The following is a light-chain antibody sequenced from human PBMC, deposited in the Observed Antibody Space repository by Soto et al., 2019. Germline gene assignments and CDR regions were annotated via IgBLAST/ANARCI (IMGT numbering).Light chain of an antibody. V-gene: IGLV2-14*01. CDR1: SSDVGGYNY. CDR2: EVS. J-gene: IGLJ1*01. CDR3: RSYTSSSTLGV. Sequence: QSVLPQPASVSGSPGQSITISCTGTSSDVGGYNYVSWYQQHPGKAPKLMIYEVSNRPSGVSNRFSGSKSGNTASLTISGLQSEDEAEYYCRSYTSSSTLGVFGTGTKVTVL.